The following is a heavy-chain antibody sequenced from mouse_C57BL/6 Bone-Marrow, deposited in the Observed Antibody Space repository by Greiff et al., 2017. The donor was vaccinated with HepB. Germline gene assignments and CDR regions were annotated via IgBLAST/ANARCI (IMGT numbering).Heavy chain of an antibody. V-gene: IGHV14-4*01. CDR2: IDPENGDT. J-gene: IGHJ4*01. Sequence: EVKLVESGAELVRPGASVKLSCTASGFNIKDDYMHWVKQRPEQGLEWIGWIDPENGDTEYASKFQGKATITADTSSNTAYLQLSSLTSEDTAVYYCTRGAMDYWGQGTSVTVSS. CDR1: GFNIKDDY. CDR3: TRGAMDY.